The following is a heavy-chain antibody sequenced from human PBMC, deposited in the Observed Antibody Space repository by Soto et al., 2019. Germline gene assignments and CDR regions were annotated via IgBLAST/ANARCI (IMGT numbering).Heavy chain of an antibody. J-gene: IGHJ5*02. V-gene: IGHV4-59*12. CDR3: AVHRATPGVALSNWFGP. CDR2: MYNTGST. CDR1: GGSISRYY. Sequence: PSETLSLTCTVSGGSISRYYWSWIRQPPGKGLEWIGYMYNTGSTVYNPSFKSRVTISVDTSKNHFTLTLTSVTAADTAVYYCAVHRATPGVALSNWFGPWGQGSLVTVSS. D-gene: IGHD3-10*01.